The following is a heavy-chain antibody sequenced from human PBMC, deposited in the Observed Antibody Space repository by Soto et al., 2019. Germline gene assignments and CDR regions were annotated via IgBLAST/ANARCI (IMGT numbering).Heavy chain of an antibody. D-gene: IGHD3-22*01. Sequence: GGSLRLSCAASGFTFSSYAMSWVRQAPGKGLEWVSAISGSGGSTYYADSVKGRFTISRDNSKNTLYLQMNSLRAEDTAVYYCAKAPMIVVVITYAGDYWGQGTLVTVSS. CDR1: GFTFSSYA. CDR3: AKAPMIVVVITYAGDY. J-gene: IGHJ4*02. CDR2: ISGSGGST. V-gene: IGHV3-23*01.